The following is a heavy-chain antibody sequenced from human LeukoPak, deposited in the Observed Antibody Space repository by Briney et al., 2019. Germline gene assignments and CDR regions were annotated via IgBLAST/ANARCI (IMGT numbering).Heavy chain of an antibody. D-gene: IGHD4-17*01. CDR1: GFTVSGDY. CDR3: ARVLGDHVDY. Sequence: PGGSLGLSCAASGFTVSGDYMSWVRQAPGKGLEWVSVIYSGGSTYYADSVKGRFTISRDNSKNTLYLQMNSLRGEDTAVYYCARVLGDHVDYWGQGTLVTVSS. CDR2: IYSGGST. V-gene: IGHV3-53*01. J-gene: IGHJ4*02.